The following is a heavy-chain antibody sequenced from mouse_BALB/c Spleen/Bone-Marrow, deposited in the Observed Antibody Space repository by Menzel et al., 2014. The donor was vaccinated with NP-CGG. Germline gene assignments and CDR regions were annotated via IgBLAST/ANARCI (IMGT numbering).Heavy chain of an antibody. CDR3: ARNNGGYFSWFAC. CDR2: IWSGGST. D-gene: IGHD2-3*01. CDR1: GFSLTSYG. Sequence: QVQLQQSGPGLVPPSQSLSITCTVSGFSLTSYGVHWVRQSPGKGLEWLGVIWSGGSTDYNAAFISRLSISKDNSKSQVFFKMNSLQANDTAIYYCARNNGGYFSWFACWGQGTLFTVSA. J-gene: IGHJ3*01. V-gene: IGHV2-2*02.